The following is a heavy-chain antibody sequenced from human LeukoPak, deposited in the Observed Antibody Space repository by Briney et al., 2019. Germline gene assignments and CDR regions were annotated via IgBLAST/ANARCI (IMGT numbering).Heavy chain of an antibody. CDR2: INHSGST. Sequence: SETPSLTCAVYGGSFSGYYWSWIRQPPGKGLEWIGEINHSGSTNYNPSLKSRVTISVDTSKNQFSLKLSSVTAADTAVYYCATTLRWKMRLQVEYWGQGTLVTVSS. CDR1: GGSFSGYY. V-gene: IGHV4-34*01. CDR3: ATTLRWKMRLQVEY. D-gene: IGHD5-24*01. J-gene: IGHJ4*02.